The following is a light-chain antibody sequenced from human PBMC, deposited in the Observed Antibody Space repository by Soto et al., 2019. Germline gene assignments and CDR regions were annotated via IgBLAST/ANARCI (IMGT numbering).Light chain of an antibody. J-gene: IGLJ1*01. V-gene: IGLV2-14*01. CDR1: SSDIGGYNF. CDR2: DVG. Sequence: QSALTQPASVSGSPGQSITIACTGTSSDIGGYNFVSWYQQHPGKAPKLLIYDVGNRPSGVSNRFSGSKSGNTASLTISGLQAEDEAHYYCSSYRTVSTYVFGTGTKLTDL. CDR3: SSYRTVSTYV.